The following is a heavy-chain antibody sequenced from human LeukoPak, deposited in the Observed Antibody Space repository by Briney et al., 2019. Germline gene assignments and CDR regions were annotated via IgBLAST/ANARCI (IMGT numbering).Heavy chain of an antibody. CDR2: IYSGGYT. J-gene: IGHJ4*02. V-gene: IGHV3-66*01. CDR3: ARDRGSGLDY. D-gene: IGHD3-10*01. Sequence: PGGSLRLSCASSGFTVSNNYMSWVREAPGKGLEWVSVIYSGGYTYYADSVKGRFTISRDNSKNTLYLQMNSLRAEDTAVYYCARDRGSGLDYWGQGTLVTVSS. CDR1: GFTVSNNY.